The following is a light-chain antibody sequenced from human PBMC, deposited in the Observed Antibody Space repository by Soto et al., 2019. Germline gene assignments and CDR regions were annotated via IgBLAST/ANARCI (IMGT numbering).Light chain of an antibody. CDR3: QQYSTYSRA. CDR1: QSISTW. V-gene: IGKV1-5*03. CDR2: KAS. Sequence: DIQMTQSPSTLSASVGDRVTITCRASQSISTWLAWYQQKAGKAPKLLIYKASSSQSGVPSRFSGSGSGTEFTLTINSLQPDDFATYYCQQYSTYSRAFGQGTKVGIK. J-gene: IGKJ1*01.